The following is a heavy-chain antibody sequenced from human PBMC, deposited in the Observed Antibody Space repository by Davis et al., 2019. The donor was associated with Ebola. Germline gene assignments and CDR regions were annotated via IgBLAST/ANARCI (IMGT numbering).Heavy chain of an antibody. CDR2: IHPRAAGLT. CDR3: ARDGMTTLGGRDEVGGMDV. CDR1: GYTFTSYY. V-gene: IGHV1-46*01. D-gene: IGHD1-1*01. Sequence: AASVKVSCKASGYTFTSYYMHWVRQAPGQGLEWMGIIHPRAAGLTTYAQKFQGRVAMTMDPSTDTVILEVKSLRLDDTAVYYCARDGMTTLGGRDEVGGMDVWGPGTTVTVSS. J-gene: IGHJ6*02.